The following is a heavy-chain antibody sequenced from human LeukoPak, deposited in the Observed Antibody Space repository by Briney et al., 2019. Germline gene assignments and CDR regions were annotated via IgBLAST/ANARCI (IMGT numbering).Heavy chain of an antibody. CDR1: GFTFSSYG. CDR3: AKAYYYDSSGSQGY. CDR2: ISGSGGST. Sequence: QSGGSLRLSCAASGFTFSSYGMSGVRQAPGKGLEWVSAISGSGGSTYYADSVKGRFTISRDNSKNTLYLQMNSLRAEDTAVYYCAKAYYYDSSGSQGYWGQGTLVTVSS. D-gene: IGHD3-22*01. V-gene: IGHV3-23*01. J-gene: IGHJ4*02.